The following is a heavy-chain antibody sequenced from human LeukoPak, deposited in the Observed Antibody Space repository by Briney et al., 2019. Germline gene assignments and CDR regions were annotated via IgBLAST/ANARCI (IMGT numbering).Heavy chain of an antibody. CDR1: GYTFTSYG. Sequence: ASVKVSCKASGYTFTSYGISWVRQAPGQGLEWMGWISVYNNDTTYAQNFQGRVTMTTDTSTNTAFLELRSLRFDDTAVYYCARRVITMVRGPMELGYYYYMDVWGKGTTVTVSS. CDR3: ARRVITMVRGPMELGYYYYMDV. V-gene: IGHV1-18*01. J-gene: IGHJ6*03. D-gene: IGHD3-10*01. CDR2: ISVYNNDT.